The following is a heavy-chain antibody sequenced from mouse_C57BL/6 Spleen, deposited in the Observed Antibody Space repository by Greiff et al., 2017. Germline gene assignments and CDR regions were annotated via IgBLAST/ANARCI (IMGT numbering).Heavy chain of an antibody. V-gene: IGHV1-55*01. CDR3: ANYYGSSYDYAMDY. CDR2: IYPGSGST. CDR1: GYTFTSYW. D-gene: IGHD1-1*01. J-gene: IGHJ4*01. Sequence: VQLQQPGAELVKPGASVKMSCKASGYTFTSYWITWVKPRPGQGLEWIGDIYPGSGSTNYNEKFKSKATLTVDTSSSTAYMQLSSLTSEDSAVYYCANYYGSSYDYAMDYWGQGTSVTVSS.